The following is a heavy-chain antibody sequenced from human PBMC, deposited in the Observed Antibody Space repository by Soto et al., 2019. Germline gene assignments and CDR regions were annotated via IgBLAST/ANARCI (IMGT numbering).Heavy chain of an antibody. D-gene: IGHD3-10*01. CDR3: ARANYYGSPGDFDY. CDR1: GLTLSTSS. Sequence: GGSLRLACAAFGLTLSTSSMNWVRQAPGRGLEWISYIRRHTSVTAYADSVKGRFTISRDNAKNSLYLQMDSLRAEDTAVYYCARANYYGSPGDFDYWGQGTLVTVSS. CDR2: IRRHTSVT. V-gene: IGHV3-48*01. J-gene: IGHJ4*02.